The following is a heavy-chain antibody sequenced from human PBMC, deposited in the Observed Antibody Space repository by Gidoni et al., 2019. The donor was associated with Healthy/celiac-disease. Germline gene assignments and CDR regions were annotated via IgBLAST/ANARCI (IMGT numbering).Heavy chain of an antibody. V-gene: IGHV3-30*18. CDR2: ISYDGSNK. CDR3: AKDPYYYDSSGYFDY. Sequence: QVQLVESGGGVVQPGRSLRLSCAASGFPFSSYGMHWVRQAPGKGLEWVAVISYDGSNKYYADSVKGRFTISRDNSKNTLYLQMNSLRAEDTAVYYCAKDPYYYDSSGYFDYWGQGTLVTVSS. D-gene: IGHD3-22*01. CDR1: GFPFSSYG. J-gene: IGHJ4*02.